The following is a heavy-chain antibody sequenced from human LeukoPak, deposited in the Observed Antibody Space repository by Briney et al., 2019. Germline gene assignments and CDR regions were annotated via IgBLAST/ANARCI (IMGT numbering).Heavy chain of an antibody. V-gene: IGHV3-21*01. CDR1: GFTFSSYS. CDR3: VRQEYGDYVPGWFDP. CDR2: ISSSSSYI. J-gene: IGHJ5*02. Sequence: PGGSLRLSCAASGFTFSSYSMNWVRQAPGKGLEWVSSISSSSSYIYYADSVKGRFTISRDNAKNSLYLQMNSLRAEDTAVYYCVRQEYGDYVPGWFDPWGQGTLVTVSS. D-gene: IGHD4-17*01.